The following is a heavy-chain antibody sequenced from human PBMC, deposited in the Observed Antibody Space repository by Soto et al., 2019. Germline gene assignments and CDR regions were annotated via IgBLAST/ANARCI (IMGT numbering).Heavy chain of an antibody. J-gene: IGHJ4*02. CDR1: GGSLSGSY. CDR2: INHSGST. V-gene: IGHV4-34*01. CDR3: ARARRGYSYGLPNS. D-gene: IGHD5-18*01. Sequence: EPLSLTCAVDGGSLSGSYYASIRQPPGKGLEWIGEINHSGSTNYNPSLKRRVTISVDTSKKQFSLKLRSVTAADTAVYYCARARRGYSYGLPNSWGQGTLVTVSS.